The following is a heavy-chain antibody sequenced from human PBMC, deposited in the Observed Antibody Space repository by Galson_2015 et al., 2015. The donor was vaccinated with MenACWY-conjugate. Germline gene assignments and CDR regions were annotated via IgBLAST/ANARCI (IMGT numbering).Heavy chain of an antibody. CDR3: AREGKSNDYGGNSADY. D-gene: IGHD4-23*01. V-gene: IGHV1-69*06. Sequence: SVKVSCKASGGTFSTYTFSWVRQAPGQGLEWMGGITPIFGTANYAQKFQGRLTITADKPTTTAYMELSSLRSEDTAVYYCAREGKSNDYGGNSADYWGQGTLVTVSS. J-gene: IGHJ4*02. CDR1: GGTFSTYT. CDR2: ITPIFGTA.